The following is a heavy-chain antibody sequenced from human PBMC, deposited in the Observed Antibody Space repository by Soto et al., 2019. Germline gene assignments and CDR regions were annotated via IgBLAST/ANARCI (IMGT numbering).Heavy chain of an antibody. Sequence: QAPGTGLEWISRITGGGHTDYVDSVKGRFTISRDNSKNTGYLQMNSLRVDDTAVYYCVKDRSGWGSFDIWGQGTVVTVSS. CDR3: VKDRSGWGSFDI. D-gene: IGHD3-16*01. J-gene: IGHJ3*02. V-gene: IGHV3-23*01. CDR2: ITGGGHT.